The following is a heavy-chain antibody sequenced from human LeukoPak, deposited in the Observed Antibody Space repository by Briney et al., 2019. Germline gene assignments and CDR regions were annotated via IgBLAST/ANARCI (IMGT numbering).Heavy chain of an antibody. CDR1: GFTFSSYG. D-gene: IGHD2-15*01. Sequence: GGSLRLSCAASGFTFSSYGMHWVRQAPGKGLEWVAFIRYDGSEKYFAGSVKGRFTVSRDNSKNTLYLQMNSLRAEDAAVYYCAKDPALYCSGGSCGKFDPWGQGTLVTVSS. CDR2: IRYDGSEK. CDR3: AKDPALYCSGGSCGKFDP. V-gene: IGHV3-30*02. J-gene: IGHJ5*02.